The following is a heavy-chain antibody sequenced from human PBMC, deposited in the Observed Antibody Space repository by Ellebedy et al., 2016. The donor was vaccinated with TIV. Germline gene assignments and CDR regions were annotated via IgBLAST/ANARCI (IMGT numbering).Heavy chain of an antibody. J-gene: IGHJ6*03. D-gene: IGHD6-6*01. V-gene: IGHV3-9*01. Sequence: GGSLRLSXAASGFTFDDYAMHWVRQAPGKGLEWVSGISWNSGSIGYAGSVKGRFTISRDNSKSTLYLQMNSLRAEDTAVYYCASLYMVGEQLVLKFHYMDVWGKGTTVTVSS. CDR1: GFTFDDYA. CDR3: ASLYMVGEQLVLKFHYMDV. CDR2: ISWNSGSI.